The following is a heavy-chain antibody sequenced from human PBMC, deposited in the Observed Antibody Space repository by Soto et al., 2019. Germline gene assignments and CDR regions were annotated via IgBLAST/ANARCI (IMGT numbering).Heavy chain of an antibody. D-gene: IGHD4-17*01. CDR2: IISDGSST. J-gene: IGHJ4*02. V-gene: IGHV3-74*01. CDR1: GLTFSSYW. Sequence: EVQLVESGGGLVQPGGSLRLSCAASGLTFSSYWMHWVRQAPGKGLVWVSRIISDGSSTNYADTVKGRFTISRDNAKNTLYLQMNSLRAEDTAVYYCALSYTVTTEYWGQGTLVTVST. CDR3: ALSYTVTTEY.